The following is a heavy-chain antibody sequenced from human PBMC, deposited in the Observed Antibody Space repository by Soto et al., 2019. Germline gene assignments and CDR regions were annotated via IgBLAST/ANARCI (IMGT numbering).Heavy chain of an antibody. CDR3: AKDPRRYCSGGSCYVVDY. J-gene: IGHJ4*02. V-gene: IGHV3-30*18. CDR2: ISYDGSNK. D-gene: IGHD2-15*01. CDR1: GFXFSSYV. Sequence: XLRLYCATSGFXFSSYVLHWVRHAPGKGLEWVAVISYDGSNKYYADSVKGRFTIYRDNSRNTLYLQMNSLRAEDTAVYYCAKDPRRYCSGGSCYVVDYWGQGILGTVSS.